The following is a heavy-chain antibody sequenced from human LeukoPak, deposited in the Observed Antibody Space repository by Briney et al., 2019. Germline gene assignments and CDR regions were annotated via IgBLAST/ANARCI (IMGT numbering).Heavy chain of an antibody. CDR1: GFTFSNYE. V-gene: IGHV3-48*03. CDR2: ISGRGSTV. CDR3: ARDRYSGYDFGYYGMDV. J-gene: IGHJ6*02. D-gene: IGHD5-12*01. Sequence: PGGSLRLSCAASGFTFSNYEMNWVRQAPGKGLEWVSYISGRGSTVYYADSVKGRFTISRDNARNSLYLQMNSLRAEDTAVYYCARDRYSGYDFGYYGMDVWGQGTTVTVS.